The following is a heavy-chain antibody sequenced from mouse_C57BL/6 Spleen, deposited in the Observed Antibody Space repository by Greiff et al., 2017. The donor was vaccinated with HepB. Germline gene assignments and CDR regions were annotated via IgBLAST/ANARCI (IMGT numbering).Heavy chain of an antibody. J-gene: IGHJ2*01. CDR1: GYAFSSSW. CDR2: IYPGDGDT. Sequence: VQLQESGPELVKPGASVKISCKASGYAFSSSWMNWVKQRPGKGLEWIGRIYPGDGDTNYNGKFKGKATLTADKSSSTAYMKLSSLTSEDSAVYFCASPKLGRDYFDYWGQGTTLTVSS. D-gene: IGHD4-1*01. CDR3: ASPKLGRDYFDY. V-gene: IGHV1-82*01.